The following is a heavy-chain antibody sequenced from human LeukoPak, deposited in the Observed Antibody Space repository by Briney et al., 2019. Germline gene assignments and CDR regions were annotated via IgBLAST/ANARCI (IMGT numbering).Heavy chain of an antibody. CDR2: INAGNGNT. CDR3: ARDVGYCSSTSCLYDY. Sequence: ASVNVSCTASGYTFTSYAMHWVRQAPGQRLEWMGWINAGNGNTKYSQKFQGRVTITRDTSASTAYMELSSLRSEDTAVYYCARDVGYCSSTSCLYDYWGQGTLVTVSS. D-gene: IGHD2-2*01. V-gene: IGHV1-3*01. J-gene: IGHJ4*02. CDR1: GYTFTSYA.